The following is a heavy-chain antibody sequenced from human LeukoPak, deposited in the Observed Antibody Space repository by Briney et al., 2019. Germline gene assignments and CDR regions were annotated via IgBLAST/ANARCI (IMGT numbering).Heavy chain of an antibody. CDR2: IYSGGTI. CDR1: GFSIRTYY. CDR3: VRAVHHNFYSDSSGYYGDAFDV. V-gene: IGHV3-53*01. Sequence: GGSLRLSCAASGFSIRTYYMSWVRQVPGKGLEWVSVIYSGGTIRYADSVKGRFTFSRDNFKDTLNLQMNSLRADDTAVYYCVRAVHHNFYSDSSGYYGDAFDVWGQGTVVTVSS. D-gene: IGHD3-22*01. J-gene: IGHJ3*01.